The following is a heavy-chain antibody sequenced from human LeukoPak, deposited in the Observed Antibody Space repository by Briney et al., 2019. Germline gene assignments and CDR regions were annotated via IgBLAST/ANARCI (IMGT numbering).Heavy chain of an antibody. D-gene: IGHD6-25*01. CDR3: TADSRRLPAFYYMDV. Sequence: GGSLRLSCAASGLTFSTAWLSWVRQAPGKGLEWVGRSKGKSDGGTTDYPAPVKGRFIISRDDSKNTLYLEMNSLKSEGTAVYYCTADSRRLPAFYYMDVWGKGTTVTVSS. V-gene: IGHV3-15*01. CDR1: GLTFSTAW. CDR2: SKGKSDGGTT. J-gene: IGHJ6*03.